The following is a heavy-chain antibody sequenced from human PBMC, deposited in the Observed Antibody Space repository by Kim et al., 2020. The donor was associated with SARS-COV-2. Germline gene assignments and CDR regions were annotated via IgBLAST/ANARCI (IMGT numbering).Heavy chain of an antibody. CDR3: ARDRGVPAAIFYYGMDV. Sequence: GGSLRLSCAASGFTVSSNYMSWVRQAPGKGLEWVSVIYSGGSTYYADSVKGRFTISRDNSKNTLYLQMNSLRAEDTAVYYCARDRGVPAAIFYYGMDVWGQGTTVTVSS. CDR2: IYSGGST. CDR1: GFTVSSNY. J-gene: IGHJ6*02. V-gene: IGHV3-53*01. D-gene: IGHD2-2*01.